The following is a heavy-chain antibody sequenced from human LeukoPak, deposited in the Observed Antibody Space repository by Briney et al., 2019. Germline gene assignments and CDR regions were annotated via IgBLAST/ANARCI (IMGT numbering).Heavy chain of an antibody. J-gene: IGHJ4*02. CDR1: GFTLSDYY. V-gene: IGHV3-11*01. Sequence: GGSLRLSCVAAGFTLSDYYMAWIRQPPGKGLEWISFISSSGSTKYYADSVKGRFTISRDNAKNSLYLQMNSLRVEDTALYYCAKGGRHSSSWNEYWGQGTLVTVSS. CDR3: AKGGRHSSSWNEY. CDR2: ISSSGSTK. D-gene: IGHD6-13*01.